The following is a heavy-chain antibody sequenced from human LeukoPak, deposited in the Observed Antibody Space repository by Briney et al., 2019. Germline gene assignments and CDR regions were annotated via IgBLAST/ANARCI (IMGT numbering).Heavy chain of an antibody. CDR2: GGNSGGT. Sequence: TSETLSLTCAVYGGSLNGYYWSWIRQPPGKGLEWIGEGGNSGGTKFNPSLKSRVTISVDTSKNQFSLKLSSVTAADTAVYYCAGSIAVAGTDYWGQGTLVTVSS. J-gene: IGHJ4*02. CDR3: AGSIAVAGTDY. V-gene: IGHV4-34*01. D-gene: IGHD6-19*01. CDR1: GGSLNGYY.